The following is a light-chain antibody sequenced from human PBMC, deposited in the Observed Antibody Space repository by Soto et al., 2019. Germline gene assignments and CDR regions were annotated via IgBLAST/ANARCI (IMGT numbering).Light chain of an antibody. CDR2: GNS. J-gene: IGLJ1*01. CDR3: QSYDSSLSAYV. Sequence: QSVLTQPPSGSGAAVQSVSIICTGSSSNIGAGYDVHWYQQLPGTAPKLLIYGNSNRPSGVPDRFSGSKSGTSASLAITGLQAEDEADYYCQSYDSSLSAYVFGTGTKVTVL. V-gene: IGLV1-40*01. CDR1: SSNIGAGYD.